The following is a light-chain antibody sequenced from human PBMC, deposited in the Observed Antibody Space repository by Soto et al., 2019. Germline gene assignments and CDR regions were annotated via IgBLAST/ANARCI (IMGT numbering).Light chain of an antibody. CDR1: SSDVGGYNY. J-gene: IGLJ2*01. Sequence: QSALTQPASVSGSPGQSITISCTGTSSDVGGYNYVSWYQQHPGKAPKLMIYDVSNRPSGVSNRFSGSKSGNTASLTISGLQAEDEADYHCSSYTSSSTDVVFGGGTKVTVL. CDR2: DVS. CDR3: SSYTSSSTDVV. V-gene: IGLV2-14*01.